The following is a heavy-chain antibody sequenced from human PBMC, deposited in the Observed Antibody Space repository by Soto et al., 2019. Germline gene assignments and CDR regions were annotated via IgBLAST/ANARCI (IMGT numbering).Heavy chain of an antibody. D-gene: IGHD2-2*02. CDR2: ISGSGGST. J-gene: IGHJ6*03. CDR1: GFTFSSYA. Sequence: EVQLLESGGGLVQPGGSLRLSCAASGFTFSSYAMSWVRQAPGKGLEWVSAISGSGGSTYYADSVKGRFTISRDNSKNTLYLQMNSLRAEDTAVYYCARDQLPYYYYYMDVWGKGTTVTVSS. CDR3: ARDQLPYYYYYMDV. V-gene: IGHV3-23*01.